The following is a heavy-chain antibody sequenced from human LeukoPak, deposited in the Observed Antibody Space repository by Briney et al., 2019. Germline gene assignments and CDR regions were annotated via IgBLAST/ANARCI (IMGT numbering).Heavy chain of an antibody. D-gene: IGHD2-2*01. CDR3: AKASVVVPPFFDY. CDR2: ISWNSGSI. J-gene: IGHJ4*02. V-gene: IGHV3-9*01. Sequence: GGSLRLSCAASGFTFDDYAMHWVRQAPGKGLERVSGISWNSGSIDYADSVKGRFTISRDNAKISLYLQMNSLRAEDTALYYCAKASVVVPPFFDYWGQGTLATVSS. CDR1: GFTFDDYA.